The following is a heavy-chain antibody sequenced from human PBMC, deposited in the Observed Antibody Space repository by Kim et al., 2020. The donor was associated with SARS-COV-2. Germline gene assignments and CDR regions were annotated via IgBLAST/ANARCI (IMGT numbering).Heavy chain of an antibody. D-gene: IGHD1-26*01. CDR2: INHSGST. J-gene: IGHJ6*02. Sequence: SETLSLTCAVYGGSFSGYYWSWIRQPPGKGLEWIGEINHSGSTNYNPSLKSRVTISVDTSKNQFSLKLSSVTAADTAVYYCARGYSGSYYRVYYYYGMDVWGQGTTVTVSS. CDR3: ARGYSGSYYRVYYYYGMDV. V-gene: IGHV4-34*01. CDR1: GGSFSGYY.